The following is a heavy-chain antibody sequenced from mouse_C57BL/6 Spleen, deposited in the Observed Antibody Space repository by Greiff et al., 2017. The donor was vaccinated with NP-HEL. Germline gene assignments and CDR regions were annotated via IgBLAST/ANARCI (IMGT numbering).Heavy chain of an antibody. J-gene: IGHJ4*01. D-gene: IGHD2-1*01. CDR2: IDPSDSET. CDR1: GYTFTSYW. CDR3: ASIYYGNRYYAMDY. Sequence: QVQLQQPGAELVRPGSSVKLSCKASGYTFTSYWMHWVKQRPIQGLEWIGNIDPSDSETHYNQKFKDKATLTVDKSSSTAYMQLSSLTSEDSAVYYCASIYYGNRYYAMDYWGQGTSVTVSS. V-gene: IGHV1-52*01.